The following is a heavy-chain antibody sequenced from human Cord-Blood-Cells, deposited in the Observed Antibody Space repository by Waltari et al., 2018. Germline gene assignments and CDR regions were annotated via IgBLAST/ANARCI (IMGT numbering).Heavy chain of an antibody. CDR1: GGSISSSTW. Sequence: QVQLQESGPGLVKPSGTLSLTCAVSGGSISSSTWWSWVREPPGKGLEWIGEIYHSGSTNYNPSLKSRVTISVDKSKNQFSLKLSSVTAADTAVYYCARVDKDSSSWYLFDYWGQGTLVTVSS. D-gene: IGHD6-13*01. CDR2: IYHSGST. J-gene: IGHJ4*02. CDR3: ARVDKDSSSWYLFDY. V-gene: IGHV4-4*02.